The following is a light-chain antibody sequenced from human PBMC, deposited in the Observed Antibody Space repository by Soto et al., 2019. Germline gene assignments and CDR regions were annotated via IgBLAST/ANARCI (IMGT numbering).Light chain of an antibody. CDR2: DAS. V-gene: IGKV1-5*01. Sequence: DIHLTQSHSTLSASVGDIVAITCRASQNIRNLLAWYQHKPGKAPKPLIYDASTLKTGVPSRFSGSGSGSEFNFTITGLQPYDFATYFCQQYNTYATFGQGTRLEIK. CDR1: QNIRNL. CDR3: QQYNTYAT. J-gene: IGKJ5*01.